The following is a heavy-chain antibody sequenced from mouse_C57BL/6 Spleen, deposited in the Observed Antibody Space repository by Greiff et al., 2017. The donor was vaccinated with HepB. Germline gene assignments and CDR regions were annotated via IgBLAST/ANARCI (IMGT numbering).Heavy chain of an antibody. V-gene: IGHV7-3*01. J-gene: IGHJ3*01. CDR3: ARFSGSMFAY. D-gene: IGHD1-1*01. CDR2: IRNKANGYTT. Sequence: EVKLVESGGGLVQPGGSLSFSCAASGFTFTDYYMSWVRQPPGKALEWLGFIRNKANGYTTEYSASVKGRFTISRDNSQSILYLQMNDLRAEDRATYYCARFSGSMFAYWGHGTLVTVSA. CDR1: GFTFTDYY.